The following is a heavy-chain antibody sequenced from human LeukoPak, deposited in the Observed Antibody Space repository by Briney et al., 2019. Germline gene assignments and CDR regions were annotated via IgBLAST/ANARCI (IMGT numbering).Heavy chain of an antibody. D-gene: IGHD3-10*01. J-gene: IGHJ5*02. CDR1: GFTFSSYR. CDR3: ARGVLDSITMVNWFDP. V-gene: IGHV3-7*02. Sequence: PGGSLRLSCAASGFTFSSYRMSWVRQAPGKGLEWVANIKQDGSEKYYVDSVKGRFTISRDNAKNSLYLQMNSLRAEDTAVYYCARGVLDSITMVNWFDPWGQGTLVTVSS. CDR2: IKQDGSEK.